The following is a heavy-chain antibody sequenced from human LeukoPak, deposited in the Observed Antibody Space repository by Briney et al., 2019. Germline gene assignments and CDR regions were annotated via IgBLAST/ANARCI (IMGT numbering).Heavy chain of an antibody. V-gene: IGHV3-7*01. CDR2: IKQDGSEK. CDR3: ARVRARSYCSSTSCYGY. CDR1: GFTFSSYW. J-gene: IGHJ4*02. Sequence: GGSLRLSCAASGFTFSSYWTSWVRQAPGKGLEWVANIKQDGSEKYYVDSVKGRFTISRDNAKNSLYLQMNSLRAEDTAVYYCARVRARSYCSSTSCYGYWGQGTLVTVSS. D-gene: IGHD2-2*01.